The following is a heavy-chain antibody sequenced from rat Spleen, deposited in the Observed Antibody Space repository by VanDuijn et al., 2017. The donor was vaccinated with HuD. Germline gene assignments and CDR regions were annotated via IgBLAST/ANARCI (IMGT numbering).Heavy chain of an antibody. CDR3: TTTGYNPFYFDS. CDR2: ISTGGGVT. D-gene: IGHD1-4*01. J-gene: IGHJ2*01. V-gene: IGHV5-27*01. CDR1: GFSFSDYY. Sequence: EVQLVESGGGLVQPGRPLKLSCVASGFSFSDYYMAWVRQAPTKGLEWVAYISTGGGVTYYRDSVKGPFTTSRDNSKSTLYLQMDSLRSEDTATYYCTTTGYNPFYFDSWGQGVMVSVST.